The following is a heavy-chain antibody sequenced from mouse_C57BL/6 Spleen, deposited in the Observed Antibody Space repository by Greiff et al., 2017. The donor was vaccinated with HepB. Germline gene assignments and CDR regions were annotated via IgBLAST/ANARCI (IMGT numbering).Heavy chain of an antibody. D-gene: IGHD2-4*01. V-gene: IGHV1-59*01. CDR3: ARGAIYYDYDGDY. J-gene: IGHJ2*01. Sequence: QVQLQQPGAELVRPGTSVKLSCKASGYTFTSYWMHWVKQRPGQGLEWIGVIDPSDSYTNYNQKFKGKATLTVDTSSSTAYMQLSSLTSEESAVYYCARGAIYYDYDGDYWGQGTTLTVSS. CDR1: GYTFTSYW. CDR2: IDPSDSYT.